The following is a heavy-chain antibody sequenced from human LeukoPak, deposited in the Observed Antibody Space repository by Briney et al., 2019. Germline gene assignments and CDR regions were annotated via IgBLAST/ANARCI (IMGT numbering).Heavy chain of an antibody. J-gene: IGHJ3*02. V-gene: IGHV1-46*01. Sequence: ASVKVSCKASGYTFTSYYMHWVRQAPGQGLEWMGIINPSGGSTSYAQKFQGRVTMTRDMSTSTVYMELSGLRSEDTAVYYCARGEYDFWSGYYPRTGAFDIWGQGTMVTVSS. D-gene: IGHD3-3*01. CDR2: INPSGGST. CDR3: ARGEYDFWSGYYPRTGAFDI. CDR1: GYTFTSYY.